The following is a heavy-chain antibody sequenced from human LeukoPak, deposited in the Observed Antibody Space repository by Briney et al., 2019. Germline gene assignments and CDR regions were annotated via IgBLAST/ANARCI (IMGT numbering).Heavy chain of an antibody. CDR2: VSYSGRS. CDR3: ARLPANFYYETSGTHGYYYYYMDV. J-gene: IGHJ6*03. Sequence: SETLSLTCIVSGDSISSRSYYWGWIRQPPGKGLEWIGSVSYSGRSDYNPSLKTRVTIYVDTSKNQFSLKLRSVTAADTAVYYCARLPANFYYETSGTHGYYYYYMDVWAKGTTVTVSS. V-gene: IGHV4-39*01. CDR1: GDSISSRSYY. D-gene: IGHD3-22*01.